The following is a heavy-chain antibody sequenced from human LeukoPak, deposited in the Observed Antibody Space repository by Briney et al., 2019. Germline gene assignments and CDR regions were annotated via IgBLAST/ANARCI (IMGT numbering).Heavy chain of an antibody. J-gene: IGHJ6*02. CDR3: ARDRRIAAAGWHYYYGMDV. D-gene: IGHD6-13*01. CDR1: GGSISNYY. Sequence: SETLSLTCTVSGGSISNYYWSWIRQPPGKGLEWIGYIYYSGSTNYNPSLKSRVTISVDTSKNQFSLKLSSVTAADTAVYYCARDRRIAAAGWHYYYGMDVWGQGTTVTVSS. CDR2: IYYSGST. V-gene: IGHV4-59*01.